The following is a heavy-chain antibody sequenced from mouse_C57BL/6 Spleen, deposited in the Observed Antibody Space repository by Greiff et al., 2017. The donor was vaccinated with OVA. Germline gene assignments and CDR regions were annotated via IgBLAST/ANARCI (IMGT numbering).Heavy chain of an antibody. CDR1: GYTFTSYW. V-gene: IGHV1-64*01. CDR2: IHPNSGST. CDR3: AREGPYWYGMDY. Sequence: VKLQQPGAELVKPGASVKLSCKASGYTFTSYWMHWVKQRPGQGLEWIGMIHPNSGSTNYNEKFKSKATLTVDKSSSTAYMQLSSLTSEDSAVYYCAREGPYWYGMDYWGQGTSVTVSS. J-gene: IGHJ4*01. D-gene: IGHD6-5*01.